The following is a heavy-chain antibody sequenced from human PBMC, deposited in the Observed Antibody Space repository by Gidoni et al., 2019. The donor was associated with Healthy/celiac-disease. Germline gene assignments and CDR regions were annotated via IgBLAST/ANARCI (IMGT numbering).Heavy chain of an antibody. CDR3: ARELDAFDI. J-gene: IGHJ3*02. CDR1: GGSISSYY. V-gene: IGHV4-59*01. CDR2: IYYSGST. Sequence: QVQLQESCPGLVKPSETLSLTCTVSGGSISSYYWSWIRQPPGKGLEWIGYIYYSGSTNYNPSLKSRVTISVDTSKNQFSLKLSSVTAADTAVYCCARELDAFDIWGQGTMVTVSS.